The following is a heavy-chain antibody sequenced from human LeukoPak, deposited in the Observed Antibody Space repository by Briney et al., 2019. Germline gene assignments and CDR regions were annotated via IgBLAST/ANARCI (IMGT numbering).Heavy chain of an antibody. CDR1: GYSISSGYY. CDR3: ARAVVGLFDY. D-gene: IGHD2-15*01. J-gene: IGHJ4*02. V-gene: IGHV4-38-2*02. Sequence: SETLSLTRTVSGYSISSGYYWGWIRQPPGKGLEWIGSIYHSGSTYYNPSLKSRVTISVDTSKNQFSLKLSSVTAADTAVYYCARAVVGLFDYWGQGTLVTVSS. CDR2: IYHSGST.